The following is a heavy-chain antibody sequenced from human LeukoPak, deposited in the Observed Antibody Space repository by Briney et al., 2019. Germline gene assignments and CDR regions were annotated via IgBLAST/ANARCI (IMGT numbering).Heavy chain of an antibody. CDR2: IYSGGST. V-gene: IGHV3-53*04. J-gene: IGHJ6*02. Sequence: PGGSLRLSCAASGFTVSSNYMSWVRQAPGKGLEWVPVIYSGGSTYYADSVKGRFTISRHNSKNTLYLQMNSLRAEDTAVYYCAKDRRGCSGGSCYYYYGMDVWGQGTTVTVSS. CDR3: AKDRRGCSGGSCYYYYGMDV. D-gene: IGHD2-15*01. CDR1: GFTVSSNY.